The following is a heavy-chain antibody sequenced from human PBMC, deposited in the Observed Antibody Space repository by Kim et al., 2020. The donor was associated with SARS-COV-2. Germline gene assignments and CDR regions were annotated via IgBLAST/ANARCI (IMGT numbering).Heavy chain of an antibody. J-gene: IGHJ5*02. CDR1: GGSIRNHF. Sequence: SETPSLTCSVSGGSIRNHFWSWIRQSPGKGLEWIGYIYSSGSTTYKSSLKNRVTILVDTSKNQFSLKLSSVTAADTAVYYCARGGWLKTNWFDPWGQGIL. V-gene: IGHV4-59*11. D-gene: IGHD5-12*01. CDR3: ARGGWLKTNWFDP. CDR2: IYSSGST.